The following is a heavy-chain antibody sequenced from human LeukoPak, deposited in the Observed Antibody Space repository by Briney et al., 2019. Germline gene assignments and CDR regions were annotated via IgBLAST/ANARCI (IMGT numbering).Heavy chain of an antibody. Sequence: GGSLRLSCAASRFTFSDYYMSWIRQAPGKGLEWVSYISSSGSTIYYADSVRGRFTISRDNAKNSLYLQMNSLRAEDTAVYYCARAITYYYDSSGPGYWGQGTLVTVSS. D-gene: IGHD3-22*01. J-gene: IGHJ4*02. CDR2: ISSSGSTI. V-gene: IGHV3-11*01. CDR3: ARAITYYYDSSGPGY. CDR1: RFTFSDYY.